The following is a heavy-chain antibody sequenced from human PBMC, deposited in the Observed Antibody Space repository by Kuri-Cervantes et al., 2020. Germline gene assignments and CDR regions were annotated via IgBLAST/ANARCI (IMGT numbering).Heavy chain of an antibody. Sequence: SGLTFSNYAMNWVRQAPGKGLEWVSGISGGGGSTYYADSVKGRFTISRDNSKNTLYLQMNSLRAEDTAVYYCAKFGTTAVAGGTPEYWGLGNLVTVSS. CDR3: AKFGTTAVAGGTPEY. J-gene: IGHJ4*02. V-gene: IGHV3-23*01. CDR2: ISGGGGST. D-gene: IGHD6-19*01. CDR1: GLTFSNYA.